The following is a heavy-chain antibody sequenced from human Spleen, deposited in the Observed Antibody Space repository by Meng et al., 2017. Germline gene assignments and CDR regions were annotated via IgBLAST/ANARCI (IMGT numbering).Heavy chain of an antibody. CDR1: GYTFTNYW. D-gene: IGHD3-22*01. J-gene: IGHJ5*01. CDR3: GRGYYYVSSASGWFDP. V-gene: IGHV5-51*01. CDR2: IYPGDSDT. Sequence: GESLKTSCKGSGYTFTNYWNAWVRQMPGKGLEWMGIIYPGDSDTRYSPSFQGQVTISADKSISAAYLQWSSLKASDTAMYYCGRGYYYVSSASGWFDPWGQGTLVTVSS.